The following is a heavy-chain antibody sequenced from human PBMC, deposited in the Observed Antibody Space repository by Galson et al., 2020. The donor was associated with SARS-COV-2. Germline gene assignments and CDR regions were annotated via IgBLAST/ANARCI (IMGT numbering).Heavy chain of an antibody. Sequence: SETLSLTCTVSGGSISSNYWSWIRQPPGKGLEWIGHMYYTGSTNYNPSLKSRVTISIDTSKSQFSLGLSSVTAADTAVHYCARSTPTTWVRGGVGTSCSDLWGRGALVTVSS. CDR2: MYYTGST. D-gene: IGHD1-26*01. CDR3: ARSTPTTWVRGGVGTSCSDL. J-gene: IGHJ2*01. V-gene: IGHV4-59*01. CDR1: GGSISSNY.